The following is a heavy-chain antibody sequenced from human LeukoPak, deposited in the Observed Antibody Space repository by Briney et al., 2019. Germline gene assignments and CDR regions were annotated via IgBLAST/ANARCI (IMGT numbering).Heavy chain of an antibody. D-gene: IGHD3/OR15-3a*01. J-gene: IGHJ5*01. Sequence: PGGSLRLSCAASGFKFSRYWMSWVRQAPGKGLEWVANINQEASEKYYVDSVKGRFTISRDNAKNSLYLQMNTLRVEDTAVYYCARPFSDLVSSDSWGQGILVTVSS. CDR1: GFKFSRYW. CDR3: ARPFSDLVSSDS. V-gene: IGHV3-7*01. CDR2: INQEASEK.